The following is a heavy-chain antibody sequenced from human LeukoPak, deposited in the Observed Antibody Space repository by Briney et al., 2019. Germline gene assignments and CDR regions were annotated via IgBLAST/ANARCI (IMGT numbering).Heavy chain of an antibody. Sequence: SETLSLTCTVSGGSISSSSYYWGWIRQPPGKGLEWIGSIYYRGSTNYNPSLKSRVTISVDTSKNQFSLKLSSVTAADTAVYYCASQTYYYDSSGYYFGAFDIWGQGTMVTVSS. D-gene: IGHD3-22*01. CDR2: IYYRGST. V-gene: IGHV4-39*07. CDR3: ASQTYYYDSSGYYFGAFDI. J-gene: IGHJ3*02. CDR1: GGSISSSSYY.